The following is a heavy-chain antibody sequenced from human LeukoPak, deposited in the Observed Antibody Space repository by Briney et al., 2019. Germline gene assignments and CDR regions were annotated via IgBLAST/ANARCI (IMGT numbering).Heavy chain of an antibody. Sequence: SETLSLTCTVSGGSISRTSYYWGWLRQTPGKGLEWIGYIYYSGSTYYNPSLKSRVTISVDTSKNQFSLKLSSVTAADTAVYYCARHASEYSSSARFDPWGQGTLVTVSS. V-gene: IGHV4-39*01. CDR1: GGSISRTSYY. CDR2: IYYSGST. D-gene: IGHD6-6*01. J-gene: IGHJ5*02. CDR3: ARHASEYSSSARFDP.